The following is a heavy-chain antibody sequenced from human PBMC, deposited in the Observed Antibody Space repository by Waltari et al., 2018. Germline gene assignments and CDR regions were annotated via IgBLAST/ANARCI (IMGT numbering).Heavy chain of an antibody. D-gene: IGHD6-19*01. CDR1: GFTFSSYA. CDR2: ISYDGSNK. J-gene: IGHJ4*02. CDR3: ARESIAVAGTVDY. V-gene: IGHV3-30*01. Sequence: QVQLVESGGGVVQPGRSLRLSCAASGFTFSSYAMHWVRQAPGKGLEWVAVISYDGSNKYYADSVKGRFTISRDNSKNTLYLQMNSLRAEDTAVYYCARESIAVAGTVDYWGQGTLVTVSS.